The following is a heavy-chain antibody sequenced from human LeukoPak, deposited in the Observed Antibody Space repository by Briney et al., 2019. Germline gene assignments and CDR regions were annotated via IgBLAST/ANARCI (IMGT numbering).Heavy chain of an antibody. CDR2: IIPILGIA. J-gene: IGHJ4*02. CDR3: ARDHDEYFDY. V-gene: IGHV1-69*04. Sequence: ASVNVSCKASGGTFSSYAFSWVRQAPGQGVEWMGRIIPILGIANYAQKFQGRVTITADKSTSTAYMELSSLRSEDTAVYYCARDHDEYFDYWGQGTLVTVSS. CDR1: GGTFSSYA.